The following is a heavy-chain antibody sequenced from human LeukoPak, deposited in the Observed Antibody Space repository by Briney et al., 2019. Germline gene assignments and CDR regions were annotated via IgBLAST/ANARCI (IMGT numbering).Heavy chain of an antibody. CDR2: INSDGSST. J-gene: IGHJ4*02. CDR3: TTDEDIAVVPAAYLWFSKQTSRFDY. Sequence: PGGALRLSCAASGFTFSSYWMHWVRQAPGKGLGWVSRINSDGSSTSYADSVKGRFTISRDNAKNTLYLQMNSLKTEDTAVYYCTTDEDIAVVPAAYLWFSKQTSRFDYWGQGTLVTVSS. CDR1: GFTFSSYW. V-gene: IGHV3-74*01. D-gene: IGHD2-2*01.